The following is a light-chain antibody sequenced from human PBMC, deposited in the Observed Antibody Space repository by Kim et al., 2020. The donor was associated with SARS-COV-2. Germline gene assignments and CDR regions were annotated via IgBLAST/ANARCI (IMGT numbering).Light chain of an antibody. CDR1: KLGDKY. CDR2: QDS. J-gene: IGLJ1*01. Sequence: SYELTQPPSVSVSPGQTASITCSGDKLGDKYACWYQQKPGQSPVLVIYQDSKRSSGIPERFSGSNSGNTATLTIRGTQAMDEAFYYCQEWDSNTYVFGTGTMFIVL. CDR3: QEWDSNTYV. V-gene: IGLV3-1*01.